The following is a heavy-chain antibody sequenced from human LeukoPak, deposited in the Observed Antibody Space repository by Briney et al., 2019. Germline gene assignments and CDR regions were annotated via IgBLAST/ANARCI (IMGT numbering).Heavy chain of an antibody. Sequence: ASVKVSCKASGYTFTSYDMNWVRQAPGQGLEWMGWINTDTGSSTYAQGFTGRFVFSVDTSVSTAYLQISSLKTEDTAVYYCAREILRLDIWGQGTMVTVSS. CDR1: GYTFTSYD. CDR3: AREILRLDI. CDR2: INTDTGSS. J-gene: IGHJ3*02. V-gene: IGHV7-4-1*02.